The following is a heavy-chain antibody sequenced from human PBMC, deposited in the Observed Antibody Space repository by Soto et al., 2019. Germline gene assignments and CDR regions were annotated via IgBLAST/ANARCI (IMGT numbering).Heavy chain of an antibody. Sequence: GGSLRLSCAASGFTFSSYAMSWVRQAPGKGLEWVSAISGSGGSTYYADSVKGRFTISRDNSKNTLYLQMNSLRAEDTAVYYCEKDSELNYGDQLDDYWGQGTLVTVYS. V-gene: IGHV3-23*01. CDR2: ISGSGGST. CDR1: GFTFSSYA. J-gene: IGHJ4*02. CDR3: EKDSELNYGDQLDDY. D-gene: IGHD4-17*01.